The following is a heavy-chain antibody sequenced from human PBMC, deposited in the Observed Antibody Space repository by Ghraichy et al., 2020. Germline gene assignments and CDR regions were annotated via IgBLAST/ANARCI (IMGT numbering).Heavy chain of an antibody. Sequence: SETLCLTCTVSGGSVSSYFWTWIRQPPGKGLEWIGQISYGGRTNYNPSLKSRLTISVDTSKNQFSLKLTSVTAADTAVYYCARDASNAVNGLFYGVDVWGRGTTVTVS. D-gene: IGHD1-1*01. CDR3: ARDASNAVNGLFYGVDV. J-gene: IGHJ6*02. CDR1: GGSVSSYF. CDR2: ISYGGRT. V-gene: IGHV4-59*02.